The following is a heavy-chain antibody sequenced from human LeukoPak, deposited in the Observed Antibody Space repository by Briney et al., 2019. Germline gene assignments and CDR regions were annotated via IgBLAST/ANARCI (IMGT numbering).Heavy chain of an antibody. J-gene: IGHJ3*02. CDR1: GGTFSSYA. D-gene: IGHD1-14*01. CDR2: IIPILGIA. CDR3: AGEGMAGDAFDI. Sequence: SVKVSCKASGGTFSSYAISWVRQAPGQGLEWMGRIIPILGIANYAQKFQGRVTITADRSTSTAYMELSSLRSEDTAVYYCAGEGMAGDAFDIWGQGTMVTVSS. V-gene: IGHV1-69*04.